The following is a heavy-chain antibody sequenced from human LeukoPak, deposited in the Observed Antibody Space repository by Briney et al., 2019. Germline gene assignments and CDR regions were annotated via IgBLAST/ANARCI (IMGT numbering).Heavy chain of an antibody. CDR2: ISSSSSYI. J-gene: IGHJ4*02. Sequence: GGSLRLSCAASGFTFSSYSMNWVRQAPGKGLEWVSSISSSSSYIYYADSVKGRFTISRDNAKNSLYLQMNSLRAEDTAVYYSARVKRSSWYFDYWGQGTLVTVSS. CDR3: ARVKRSSWYFDY. D-gene: IGHD6-13*01. V-gene: IGHV3-21*01. CDR1: GFTFSSYS.